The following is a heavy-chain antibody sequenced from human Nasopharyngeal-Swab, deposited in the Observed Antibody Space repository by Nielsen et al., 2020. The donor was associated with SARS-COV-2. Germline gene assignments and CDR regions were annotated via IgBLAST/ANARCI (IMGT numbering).Heavy chain of an antibody. J-gene: IGHJ4*02. CDR1: GFIFINFW. CDR3: ARDAPAHYGAFY. CDR2: IAHDASNE. D-gene: IGHD4-17*01. V-gene: IGHV3-30*03. Sequence: GRSLRLSCEASGFIFINFWMHWVRPAPGKGLEWVAFIAHDASNEYYGDSVKGRFSISRDSSKNTLYLQMDSLRGEDTAVYYCARDAPAHYGAFYWGRGTLVTVSS.